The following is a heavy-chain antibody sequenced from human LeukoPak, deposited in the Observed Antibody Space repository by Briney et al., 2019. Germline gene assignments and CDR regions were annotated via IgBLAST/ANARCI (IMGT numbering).Heavy chain of an antibody. J-gene: IGHJ3*02. CDR3: AREDKSGPKQTDAFDI. CDR2: ISGDEIWT. V-gene: IGHV3-74*01. D-gene: IGHD1-26*01. CDR1: GFTLSNHW. Sequence: PGGSLRLSCAASGFTLSNHWMHWVRQAPGKGLVWVSRISGDEIWTSYADSVKGRFIISRDNAKDTLYLQMNSLRTEDTAVYYCAREDKSGPKQTDAFDIWGQGTMVTVSS.